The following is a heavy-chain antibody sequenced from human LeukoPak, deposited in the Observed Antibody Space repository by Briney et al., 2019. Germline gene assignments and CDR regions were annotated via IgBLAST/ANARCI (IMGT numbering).Heavy chain of an antibody. Sequence: SGGSLRLSCAASGFTFSSYAMHWVRQAPGKGLEWVAVISYDGSNKYYADSVKGRFTISRDNSKNTLYLQMNSLRAEDTAVYYCARIAAAGSYWFDPWGQGTLVTVSS. J-gene: IGHJ5*02. CDR1: GFTFSSYA. D-gene: IGHD6-13*01. CDR2: ISYDGSNK. V-gene: IGHV3-30-3*01. CDR3: ARIAAAGSYWFDP.